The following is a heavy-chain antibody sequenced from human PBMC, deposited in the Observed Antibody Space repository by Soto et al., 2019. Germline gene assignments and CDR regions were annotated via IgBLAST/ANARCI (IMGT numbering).Heavy chain of an antibody. J-gene: IGHJ6*02. CDR2: ISAYNGNT. V-gene: IGHV1-18*04. CDR1: GYTFTSYG. CDR3: ARDLPDIVVVXAATPALRRYYYYGMDV. D-gene: IGHD2-15*01. Sequence: RASVKVSCKASGYTFTSYGISWVRQAPGQGLEWMGWISAYNGNTNYAQKLQGRVTMTTDTSTSTAYMELRSLRSDDTAVYYCARDLPDIVVVXAATPALRRYYYYGMDVWGQGTTVTVSS.